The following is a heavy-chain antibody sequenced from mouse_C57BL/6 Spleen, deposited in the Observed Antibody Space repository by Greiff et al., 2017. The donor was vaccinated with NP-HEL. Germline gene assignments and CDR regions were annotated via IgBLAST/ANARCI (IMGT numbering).Heavy chain of an antibody. D-gene: IGHD3-2*02. Sequence: VQLQQSGPELVKPGASVKISCKASGYAFSSSWMNWVKQRPGKGLEWIGRIYPGDGDTNYNGKFKGKARLTADKSSSTAYMQLSSLTSEDSAVYFCARPGSSGYYFDYWGQGTTLTVSS. V-gene: IGHV1-82*01. CDR3: ARPGSSGYYFDY. J-gene: IGHJ2*01. CDR2: IYPGDGDT. CDR1: GYAFSSSW.